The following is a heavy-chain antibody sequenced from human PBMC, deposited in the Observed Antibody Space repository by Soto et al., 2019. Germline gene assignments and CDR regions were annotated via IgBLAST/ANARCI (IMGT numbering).Heavy chain of an antibody. CDR2: INPNSGGT. CDR3: ARDGEVGASEFDY. V-gene: IGHV1-2*04. CDR1: GYTFTGYY. Sequence: ASVKVSCKASGYTFTGYYMHWVRQAPGQGLEWMGWINPNSGGTNYAQKFQGWVTMTRDTSISTAYMELSRLRSDDTAVYYCARDGEVGASEFDYWGQGTLVTVSS. J-gene: IGHJ4*02. D-gene: IGHD1-26*01.